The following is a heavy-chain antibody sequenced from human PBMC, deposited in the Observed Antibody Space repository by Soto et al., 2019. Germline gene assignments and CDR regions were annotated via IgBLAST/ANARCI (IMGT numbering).Heavy chain of an antibody. CDR1: GYTFTSYD. J-gene: IGHJ6*02. D-gene: IGHD6-13*01. CDR2: MNPNSGNT. V-gene: IGHV1-8*01. CDR3: ARRVYSSSWYYYYYYGMDV. Sequence: QVQLVQSGAEVKKPGASVKVSCKASGYTFTSYDINWVRQATGQVLEWMGWMNPNSGNTGYAQKFQGRVTMTRNTSISTAYMELSSLRSEDTAVYYCARRVYSSSWYYYYYYGMDVWGQGTTVTVSS.